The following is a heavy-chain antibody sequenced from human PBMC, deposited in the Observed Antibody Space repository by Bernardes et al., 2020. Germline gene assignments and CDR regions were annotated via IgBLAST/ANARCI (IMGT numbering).Heavy chain of an antibody. D-gene: IGHD6-19*01. CDR3: ERGGIAVAGIYDY. J-gene: IGHJ4*02. CDR1: GDSISNYY. CDR2: IYYSGST. Sequence: SETLSLTCNVSGDSISNYYWGWIRQPPGKGLEWIGYIYYSGSTNYNPSLKSRVTISVDTSKNQFSLKLSSVTAADTAVYFCERGGIAVAGIYDYWGQGILVTVSS. V-gene: IGHV4-59*01.